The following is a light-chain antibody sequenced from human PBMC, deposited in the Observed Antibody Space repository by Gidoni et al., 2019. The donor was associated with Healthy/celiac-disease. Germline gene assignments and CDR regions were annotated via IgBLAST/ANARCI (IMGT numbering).Light chain of an antibody. CDR1: SSYVGGYNL. V-gene: IGLV2-23*01. J-gene: IGLJ3*02. CDR2: EGS. CDR3: CSYAGSSTV. Sequence: SALTQPASVSGDPGQSITISCTGTSSYVGGYNLVSWYQQHPGKAPKLMIYEGSKRPSGVSNRFSGSKSGNTASLTISGLQAEDEADYYCCSYAGSSTVFGGVTKLTV.